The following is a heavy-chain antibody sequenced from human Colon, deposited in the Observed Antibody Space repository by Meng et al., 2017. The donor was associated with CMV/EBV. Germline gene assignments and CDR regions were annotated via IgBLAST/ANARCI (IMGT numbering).Heavy chain of an antibody. D-gene: IGHD3-22*01. V-gene: IGHV1-18*01. J-gene: IGHJ4*02. CDR1: GYTFPSYG. Sequence: ASVKVSCKAAGYTFPSYGISWVRQAPGQGLEWMGWISAYNGDTNYPQKLQGGLTMTTDTSTSTAYMELRSLRSDDTAVYYCVRESSDHYDPIGFPHYWGQGTLVTVSS. CDR3: VRESSDHYDPIGFPHY. CDR2: ISAYNGDT.